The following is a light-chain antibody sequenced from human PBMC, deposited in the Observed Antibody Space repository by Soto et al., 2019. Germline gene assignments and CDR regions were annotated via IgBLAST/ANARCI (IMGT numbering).Light chain of an antibody. CDR1: SSDIGAYNY. V-gene: IGLV2-14*01. Sequence: QSARTQPASGSGSPGQSITISCTGSSSDIGAYNYVSWFQQYPGKAPKLIISEVSNRPSGVSNRFSGSKSGTAASLTISGLQTEDEADYFCFSFTTDWTHGFGTGTKVTVL. CDR3: FSFTTDWTHG. J-gene: IGLJ1*01. CDR2: EVS.